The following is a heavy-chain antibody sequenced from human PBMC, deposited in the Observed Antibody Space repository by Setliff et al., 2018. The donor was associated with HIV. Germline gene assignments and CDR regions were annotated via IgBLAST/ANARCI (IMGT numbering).Heavy chain of an antibody. D-gene: IGHD6-13*01. J-gene: IGHJ6*03. V-gene: IGHV4-39*01. CDR3: ARHRDPPGTSWIYYYYYMDL. Sequence: LSLTCTVYGGSISGSNYVWGWIRQTPRKGLEWIATIHYSGSTYHNPSLESRITISVDTSKNQFFLRLSSVTAADTGVYYCARHRDPPGTSWIYYYYYMDLWGEGTTVTVSS. CDR2: IHYSGST. CDR1: GGSISGSNYV.